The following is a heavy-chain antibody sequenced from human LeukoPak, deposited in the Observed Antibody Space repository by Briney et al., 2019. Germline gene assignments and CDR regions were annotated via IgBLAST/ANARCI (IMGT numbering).Heavy chain of an antibody. CDR2: IRYDGSDK. D-gene: IGHD1-7*01. Sequence: GGSLRLFCAASGFTFSSYGMHWVRQAPGKGLEWGAFIRYDGSDKYYADSVRGRFTISRDNSKNTLYLQMSSLRAEDTAVYYCAKSELELTSPFDYWGQGTLVTVSS. CDR3: AKSELELTSPFDY. J-gene: IGHJ4*02. CDR1: GFTFSSYG. V-gene: IGHV3-30*02.